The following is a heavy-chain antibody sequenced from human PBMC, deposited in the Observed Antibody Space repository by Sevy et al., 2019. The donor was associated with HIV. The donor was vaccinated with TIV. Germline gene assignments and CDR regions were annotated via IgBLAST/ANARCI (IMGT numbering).Heavy chain of an antibody. V-gene: IGHV4-61*01. CDR3: ARVRGGYSGFAGFDY. CDR1: GGSISSGRYY. CDR2: IYYSGST. J-gene: IGHJ4*02. D-gene: IGHD5-12*01. Sequence: SETLSLTCTVSGGSISSGRYYWSWIRQPPGKGLEWIGYIYYSGSTNYNPSLKSQVTISVDTSKNQFSLKLGSVTAADTAVYYCARVRGGYSGFAGFDYWGQGTLVTVSS.